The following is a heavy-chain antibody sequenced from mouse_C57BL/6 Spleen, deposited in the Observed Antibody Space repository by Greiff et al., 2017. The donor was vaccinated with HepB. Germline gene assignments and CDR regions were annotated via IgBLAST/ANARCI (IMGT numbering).Heavy chain of an antibody. CDR2: ISSGGSYT. V-gene: IGHV5-6*01. CDR3: ARHDGSSYFDY. D-gene: IGHD1-1*01. Sequence: EVKVVESGGDLVKPGGSLKLSCAASGFTFSSYGMSWVRQTPDKRLEWVATISSGGSYTYYPDSLKGRFTISRDNAKNTLYLQMSSLKSEETAKYYGARHDGSSYFDYWGQGTTLTVSS. J-gene: IGHJ2*01. CDR1: GFTFSSYG.